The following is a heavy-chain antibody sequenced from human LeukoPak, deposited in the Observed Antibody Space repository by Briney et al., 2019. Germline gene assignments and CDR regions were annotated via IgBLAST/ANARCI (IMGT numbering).Heavy chain of an antibody. CDR1: GYTFTNYY. CDR2: INPGGGTT. V-gene: IGHV1-46*01. J-gene: IGHJ3*02. D-gene: IGHD3-10*01. Sequence: GASVKVSWKASGYTFTNYYLHWVRQAPGQGFEWMGIINPGGGTTTYAQKFQGRVTMTRDTSTSTVYMELSSLRSEDTAVYYCARGGFTTMVRGVIITLDAFDIWGQGTMVTVSS. CDR3: ARGGFTTMVRGVIITLDAFDI.